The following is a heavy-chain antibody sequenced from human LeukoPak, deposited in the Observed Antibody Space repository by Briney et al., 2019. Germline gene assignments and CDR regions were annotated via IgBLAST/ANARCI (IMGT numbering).Heavy chain of an antibody. CDR1: GYTFTSYY. CDR2: INPSGGST. V-gene: IGHV1-46*01. J-gene: IGHJ3*02. CDR3: AGSPPFPHAFDI. Sequence: ASVKVSCKASGYTFTSYYMHWVRQAPGQGLEWMGIINPSGGSTSYAQKFQGRVTMTRDMSTSTVYMELSSLRSEDTAVYYCAGSPPFPHAFDIWGQGTMVTVSS.